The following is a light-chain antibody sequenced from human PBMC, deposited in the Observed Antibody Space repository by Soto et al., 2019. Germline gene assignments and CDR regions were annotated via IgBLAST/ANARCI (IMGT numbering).Light chain of an antibody. J-gene: IGLJ1*01. CDR1: SSDVGSYDY. Sequence: QSALIQPPSVSGSPGQSVTISCTGTSSDVGSYDYVSWYQQHPGTVPKPMIYNVNTQPSGVPDRFSGSTSGTSASLVIRGLQSEDEADYYCAAWNDILNGYVFGGGTKVTVL. V-gene: IGLV2-11*01. CDR3: AAWNDILNGYV. CDR2: NVN.